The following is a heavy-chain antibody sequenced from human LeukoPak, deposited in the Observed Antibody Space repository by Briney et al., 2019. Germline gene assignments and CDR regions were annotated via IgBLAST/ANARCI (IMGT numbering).Heavy chain of an antibody. CDR2: ISGSGTST. CDR3: ATRGSVDTATYAFDI. Sequence: GGSLRLSCAASGFTFSNYAMSWVRQAPGKGLEWVSAISGSGTSTYFADSVKGRFTISRDNSKNTLYLQMNSLRAEDTAVYSCATRGSVDTATYAFDIWGQGTIVTVSS. V-gene: IGHV3-23*01. CDR1: GFTFSNYA. J-gene: IGHJ3*02. D-gene: IGHD5-18*01.